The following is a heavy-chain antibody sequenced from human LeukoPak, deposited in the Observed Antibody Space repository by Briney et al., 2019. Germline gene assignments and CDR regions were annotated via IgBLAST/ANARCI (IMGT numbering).Heavy chain of an antibody. Sequence: ASVKVSCKASGYTFTSYGISWVRQAPGQGLEWMGGIIPIFGTANYAQKFQGRVTITADESTSTAYMELSSLRSEDTAVYYCARAGPTVTTSHPIWGQGTMVTVSS. V-gene: IGHV1-69*13. CDR1: GYTFTSYG. CDR2: IIPIFGTA. J-gene: IGHJ3*02. D-gene: IGHD4-17*01. CDR3: ARAGPTVTTSHPI.